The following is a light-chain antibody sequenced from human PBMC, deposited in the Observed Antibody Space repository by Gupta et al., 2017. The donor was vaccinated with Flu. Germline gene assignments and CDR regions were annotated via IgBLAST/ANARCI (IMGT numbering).Light chain of an antibody. CDR3: RSYTSGRNLAVA. CDR2: DVT. Sequence: TIPCIGITSDVGGYNSVSWYQQRPGTAPKLMIYDVTNRPSGISNRFSGSKSGNTASLTISGLQAEDEADYSCRSYTSGRNLAVAFAGGT. CDR1: TSDVGGYNS. J-gene: IGLJ2*01. V-gene: IGLV2-14*04.